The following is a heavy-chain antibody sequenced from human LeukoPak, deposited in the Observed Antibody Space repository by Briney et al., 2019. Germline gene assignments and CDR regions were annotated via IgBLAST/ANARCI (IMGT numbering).Heavy chain of an antibody. CDR1: GFTFSSYA. Sequence: GGSLRLSCAASGFTFSSYAMHWVRQAPGKGLEWVAVISSDGNNKYYADSVKGRFTISRDNSKNTLYLQMNSLRAEDTAVYYCARFDYADYLAFDYWGQGTLVTVSS. J-gene: IGHJ4*02. D-gene: IGHD4-17*01. V-gene: IGHV3-30-3*01. CDR3: ARFDYADYLAFDY. CDR2: ISSDGNNK.